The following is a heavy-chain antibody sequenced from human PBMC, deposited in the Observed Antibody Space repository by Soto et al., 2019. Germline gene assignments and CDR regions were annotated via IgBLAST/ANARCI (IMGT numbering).Heavy chain of an antibody. CDR3: AKPPLGYNWKNFDY. Sequence: GGSLRLSCAASGLTLSSYAMSWVRQAPGKGLEWVSAISGSGGSTYYADSVKGRFTISRDNSKNTLYLQMNSLRAEDTAVYYCAKPPLGYNWKNFDYWGQGTLVTVSS. V-gene: IGHV3-23*01. J-gene: IGHJ4*02. D-gene: IGHD1-20*01. CDR2: ISGSGGST. CDR1: GLTLSSYA.